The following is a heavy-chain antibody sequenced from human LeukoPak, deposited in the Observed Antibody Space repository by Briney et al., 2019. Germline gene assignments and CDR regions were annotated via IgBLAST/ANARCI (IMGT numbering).Heavy chain of an antibody. J-gene: IGHJ4*02. CDR1: GFTFEDYG. V-gene: IGHV3-20*04. CDR2: INWSGRST. Sequence: PGGSLRLSCTPSGFTFEDYGMSWVRQAPGKGLEWVSGINWSGRSTGYADSVKGQFTISRDNAKNSLYLQMHSLRAEDTAFYYCARALYSNSWYYFEYWGQGILVTVSS. D-gene: IGHD6-13*01. CDR3: ARALYSNSWYYFEY.